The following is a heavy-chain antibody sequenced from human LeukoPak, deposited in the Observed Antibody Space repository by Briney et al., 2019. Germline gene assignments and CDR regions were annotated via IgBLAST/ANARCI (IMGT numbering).Heavy chain of an antibody. J-gene: IGHJ4*02. CDR2: ISGSGGST. D-gene: IGHD3-9*01. Sequence: GGSLRLSCAASGFTFSSYAMSWVRQAPGKGLEWVSAISGSGGSTYYADSVKGRFTISRDNSKNTLYLQMNSLRAEDTAVYYCAKSRNRGITICWPRGGLVPCDYWGQGTLVTVSS. V-gene: IGHV3-23*01. CDR1: GFTFSSYA. CDR3: AKSRNRGITICWPRGGLVPCDY.